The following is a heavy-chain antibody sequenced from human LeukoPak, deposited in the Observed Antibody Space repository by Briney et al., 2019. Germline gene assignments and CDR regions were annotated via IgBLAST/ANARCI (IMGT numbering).Heavy chain of an antibody. V-gene: IGHV3-43*01. Sequence: GGSLRLSCAASGFTFDDYTMHWVRQAPGKGLEWVSLISWDGDSTYYADSVRGRFTISRDNSKNSLYLQMNSLRTEDTALYYCAKDIGVGYCNGCLFDYWGQGTLVTVSS. D-gene: IGHD2-15*01. CDR3: AKDIGVGYCNGCLFDY. CDR2: ISWDGDST. CDR1: GFTFDDYT. J-gene: IGHJ4*02.